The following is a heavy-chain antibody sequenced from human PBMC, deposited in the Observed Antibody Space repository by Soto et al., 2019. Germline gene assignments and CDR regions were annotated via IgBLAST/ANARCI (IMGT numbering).Heavy chain of an antibody. CDR1: GGTFSSYA. Sequence: SVKVSCKASGGTFSSYAISWVRQAPGQGLEWMGGIIPIFGTANYAQKFQGRVTITADESTSTAYMELSSLRSEDTAVYYCASTSYYGGDCYSDWGQGTLVTVSS. CDR2: IIPIFGTA. D-gene: IGHD2-21*02. CDR3: ASTSYYGGDCYSD. J-gene: IGHJ4*02. V-gene: IGHV1-69*13.